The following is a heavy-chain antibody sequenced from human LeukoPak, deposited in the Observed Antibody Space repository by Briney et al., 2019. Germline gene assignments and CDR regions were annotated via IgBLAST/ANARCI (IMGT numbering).Heavy chain of an antibody. Sequence: PGASVTVSCKASGYTFTSYAMHWVRQAPGQRLEWMGWINAGNGNTKYSQKFQGRVTITRDTSASTAHMELSSLRSEDTAVYYCARDLDSSREDVWGQGTTVTVSS. V-gene: IGHV1-3*01. CDR1: GYTFTSYA. CDR2: INAGNGNT. J-gene: IGHJ6*02. D-gene: IGHD3-22*01. CDR3: ARDLDSSREDV.